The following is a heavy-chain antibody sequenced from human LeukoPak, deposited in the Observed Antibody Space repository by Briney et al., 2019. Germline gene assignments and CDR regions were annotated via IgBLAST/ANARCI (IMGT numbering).Heavy chain of an antibody. CDR2: IYTSGST. J-gene: IGHJ4*02. Sequence: SETLSLTCTVSGGSISSYYWSWIRQPAGKGLEWIGRIYTSGSTNYNPSLKSRVIMSVDTSKNQFSLNLSSVTAADTAVYYCARYSSWYGSYFFDYWGQGTLVTVSS. CDR1: GGSISSYY. V-gene: IGHV4-4*07. D-gene: IGHD6-13*01. CDR3: ARYSSWYGSYFFDY.